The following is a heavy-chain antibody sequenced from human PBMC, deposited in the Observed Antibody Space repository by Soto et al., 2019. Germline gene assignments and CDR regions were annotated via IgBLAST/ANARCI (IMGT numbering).Heavy chain of an antibody. CDR2: INPSGGST. Sequence: GASVKVSCKASGYTFTSYYMHWVRQAPGQGLEWMGIINPSGGSTSYAQKFQGRVTMTRDTSTSTVYMELSSLRSEDTAVYYCARGDGQLPWYAARFYYYGMDVWGQGTTVTLSS. CDR3: ARGDGQLPWYAARFYYYGMDV. CDR1: GYTFTSYY. D-gene: IGHD2-2*01. J-gene: IGHJ6*02. V-gene: IGHV1-46*01.